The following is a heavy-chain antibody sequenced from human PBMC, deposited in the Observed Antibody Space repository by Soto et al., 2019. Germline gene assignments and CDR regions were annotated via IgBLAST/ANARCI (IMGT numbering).Heavy chain of an antibody. CDR1: GGSISSGGYY. CDR2: IYYSGST. V-gene: IGHV4-31*03. D-gene: IGHD6-19*01. Sequence: QVQLQESGPGLVKPSQTLSLTCTVSGGSISSGGYYWSWIRQHPGKGLEWIGYIYYSGSTYYNPSLKSRVTISVATSKNQFSLKLSSVTAADTAVYYCARARVAVADKLLLGFIAPWGQGTLVTVSS. J-gene: IGHJ5*02. CDR3: ARARVAVADKLLLGFIAP.